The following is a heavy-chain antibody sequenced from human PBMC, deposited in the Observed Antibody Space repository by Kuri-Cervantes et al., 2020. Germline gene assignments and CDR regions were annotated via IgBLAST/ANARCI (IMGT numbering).Heavy chain of an antibody. D-gene: IGHD6-13*01. V-gene: IGHV1-2*02. J-gene: IGHJ4*02. Sequence: ASVKVSCKASGYTFTGYYMHWVRQAPGQGLEWMGWINPNSGGTNYAQKFQGRVTMTRDTSISTAYMELSRLRSDDTAVYYCARGYFSSWEGQFDYWGQGTLVTVSS. CDR2: INPNSGGT. CDR1: GYTFTGYY. CDR3: ARGYFSSWEGQFDY.